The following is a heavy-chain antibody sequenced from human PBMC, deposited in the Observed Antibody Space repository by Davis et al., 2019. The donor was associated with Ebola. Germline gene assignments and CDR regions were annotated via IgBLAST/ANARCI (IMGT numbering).Heavy chain of an antibody. CDR1: GFTFSSNY. V-gene: IGHV3-53*01. CDR3: ARGVRGYSQGSRFDF. D-gene: IGHD5-18*01. J-gene: IGHJ4*02. Sequence: WGSLTLSCAASGFTFSSNYMSWVRQAPGKGLEWVSLLYSDGRTFYVDSVKGRFTVSRDNPKNTLYLEMSSLRAEDTAVYYCARGVRGYSQGSRFDFWGQGTLLTVAS. CDR2: LYSDGRT.